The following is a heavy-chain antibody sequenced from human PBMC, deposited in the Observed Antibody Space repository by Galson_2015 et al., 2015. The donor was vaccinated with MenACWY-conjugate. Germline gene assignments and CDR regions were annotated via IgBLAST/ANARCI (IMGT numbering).Heavy chain of an antibody. J-gene: IGHJ5*02. CDR3: ARGWCCGSGGFYNCYGP. Sequence: SVKVSCKASGYTFTTCGISWVRQARGQGLEWVGWIGTNHGTGKYGDTTYAQKFRDRVTLTADTSTSTAYLELRSLRSDDSAVYFCARGWCCGSGGFYNCYGPGGQGSLVTVAS. D-gene: IGHD2-15*01. CDR1: GYTFTTCG. V-gene: IGHV1-18*01. CDR2: IGTNHGTGKYGDT.